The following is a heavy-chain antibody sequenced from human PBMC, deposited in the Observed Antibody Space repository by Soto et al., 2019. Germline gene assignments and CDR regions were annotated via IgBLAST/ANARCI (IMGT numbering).Heavy chain of an antibody. J-gene: IGHJ6*02. CDR3: AKAGEEQLVPNRRYYYYGMDV. CDR2: ISGSGGST. Sequence: GGSLRLSCAASGFTFSSYAMSWVRQAPGKGLEWVSAISGSGGSTYYADSVKGRFTISRDNSKNTLYLQMNSLRAEDTAVYYCAKAGEEQLVPNRRYYYYGMDVWGQGTTVTVSS. D-gene: IGHD6-6*01. V-gene: IGHV3-23*01. CDR1: GFTFSSYA.